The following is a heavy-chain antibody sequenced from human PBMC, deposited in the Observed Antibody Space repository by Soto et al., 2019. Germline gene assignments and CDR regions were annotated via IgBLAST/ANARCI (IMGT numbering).Heavy chain of an antibody. CDR1: GGSISSYY. J-gene: IGHJ6*02. CDR2: IYYSGST. D-gene: IGHD3-3*01. CDR3: ARGRLAIFGVVTEPHYYYYGMDV. V-gene: IGHV4-59*01. Sequence: PSETLSLTCTVSGGSISSYYWSWIRQPPGKGLEWIGYIYYSGSTNYNPSLKSRVTISLDTSKNQFSLKLGSVTAADTAVYYCARGRLAIFGVVTEPHYYYYGMDVWGQGTTVTVSS.